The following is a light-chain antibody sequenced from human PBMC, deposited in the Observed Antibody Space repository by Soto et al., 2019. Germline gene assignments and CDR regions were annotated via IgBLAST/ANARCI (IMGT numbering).Light chain of an antibody. J-gene: IGLJ1*01. CDR3: AAWDHSLNGYV. CDR2: YDD. Sequence: QSVLTQPPSVSEAPRQRVTISCSGSSSNIGNNAVNWYQQLPGKAPKLLIYYDDLLPSGVSDRFSGSKFGTSASLAISGLQSEDEADYYCAAWDHSLNGYVFGTGTKAPS. CDR1: SSNIGNNA. V-gene: IGLV1-36*01.